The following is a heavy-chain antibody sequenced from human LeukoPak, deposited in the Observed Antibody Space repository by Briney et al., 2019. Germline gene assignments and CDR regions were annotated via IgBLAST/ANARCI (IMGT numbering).Heavy chain of an antibody. CDR3: ARSLIPYDSSGYYPFDY. D-gene: IGHD3-22*01. V-gene: IGHV1-18*01. CDR1: GYIFSNFG. CDR2: ISAYRSNT. J-gene: IGHJ4*02. Sequence: ASVKVSCKASGYIFSNFGITWVRQAPGQGLEWMGWISAYRSNTSPAQKLQGRVTMTTDTSTSTAYMELRSLRSDDTAVYYCARSLIPYDSSGYYPFDYWGQGTLVTVSS.